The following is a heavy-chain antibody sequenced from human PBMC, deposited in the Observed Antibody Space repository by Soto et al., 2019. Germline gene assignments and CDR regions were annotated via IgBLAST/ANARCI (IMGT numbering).Heavy chain of an antibody. V-gene: IGHV3-74*03. D-gene: IGHD3-22*01. CDR1: GFTFSSYW. Sequence: PGGSLRLSCAASGFTFSSYWMHWVRQAPGKGLVWVSRINGDGTRTTYADSVKGRFTISRDNAKNTLYLQMNSLRAEDTAVYYCARAYYYDSSGYYSGYWGQGTLVTVSS. CDR3: ARAYYYDSSGYYSGY. J-gene: IGHJ4*02. CDR2: INGDGTRT.